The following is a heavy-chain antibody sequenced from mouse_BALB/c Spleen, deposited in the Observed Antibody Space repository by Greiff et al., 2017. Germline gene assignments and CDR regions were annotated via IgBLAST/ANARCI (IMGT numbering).Heavy chain of an antibody. CDR1: GYTFTSYT. CDR2: INPSSGYT. CDR3: ARTVVAKRTYAMDY. J-gene: IGHJ4*01. Sequence: QVQLQQSGAELARPGASVKMSCKASGYTFTSYTMHWVKQRPGQGLEWIGYINPSSGYTNYNQKFKDKATLTADKSSSTAYMQLSSLTSEDSAVYYCARTVVAKRTYAMDYWGQGTSVTVSS. D-gene: IGHD1-1*01. V-gene: IGHV1-4*01.